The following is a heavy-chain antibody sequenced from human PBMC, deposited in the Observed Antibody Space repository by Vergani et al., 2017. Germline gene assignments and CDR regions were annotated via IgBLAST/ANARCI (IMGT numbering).Heavy chain of an antibody. Sequence: EVQLVESGGGLVQPGRSLRLSCAASGFTFDDYAMHWVRRAPGKGLEWVSGISWNSGSIGYADSVKGRFTISRDNAKNSLYLQMNSLRAEDTALYYCAKDSGSSTSCLIDYWGQGTLVTVSS. V-gene: IGHV3-9*01. J-gene: IGHJ4*02. CDR3: AKDSGSSTSCLIDY. CDR2: ISWNSGSI. CDR1: GFTFDDYA. D-gene: IGHD2-2*01.